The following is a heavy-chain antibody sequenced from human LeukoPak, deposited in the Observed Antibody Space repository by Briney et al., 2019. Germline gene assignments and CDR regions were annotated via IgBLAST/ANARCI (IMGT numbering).Heavy chain of an antibody. Sequence: GASVTVSFTPSVYTFTPYYLHWVRPAPGQALGWMGWINPNIGATMYAQKFQGRVTMTRDTSISTAHRELNSLRSDDTAVYYCARDRVGSGWPRPFYVENWGQGTLVTVPS. D-gene: IGHD6-19*01. J-gene: IGHJ4*02. V-gene: IGHV1-2*02. CDR3: ARDRVGSGWPRPFYVEN. CDR1: VYTFTPYY. CDR2: INPNIGAT.